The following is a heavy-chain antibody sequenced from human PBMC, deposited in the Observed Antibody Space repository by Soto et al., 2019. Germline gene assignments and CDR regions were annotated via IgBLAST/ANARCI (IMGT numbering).Heavy chain of an antibody. Sequence: GGSLRLSCAASGFTFSSYAMSWVRQAPGKRLEWVSAISGSGGSTYYADSVKGRFTISRDNSKNTLYLQMNSLRAEDTAVYYCAKEMLRFLEWLGPPQAYYGMDGWGQGTTVTVSS. CDR3: AKEMLRFLEWLGPPQAYYGMDG. D-gene: IGHD3-3*01. CDR2: ISGSGGST. CDR1: GFTFSSYA. J-gene: IGHJ6*02. V-gene: IGHV3-23*01.